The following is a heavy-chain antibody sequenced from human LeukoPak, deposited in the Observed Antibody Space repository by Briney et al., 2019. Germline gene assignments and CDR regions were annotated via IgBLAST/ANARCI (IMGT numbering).Heavy chain of an antibody. V-gene: IGHV4-31*03. CDR1: GGSISSGGYY. Sequence: SETLSLTCTVPGGSISSGGYYWSWIRQHPGKGLEWIGYIYYSGSTHYNPSLKSRVTISVDTSKNQFSLKLSSVTAADTAVYYCARDMTDWWFDPWGQGTLVTVSS. CDR2: IYYSGST. CDR3: ARDMTDWWFDP. D-gene: IGHD3-9*01. J-gene: IGHJ5*02.